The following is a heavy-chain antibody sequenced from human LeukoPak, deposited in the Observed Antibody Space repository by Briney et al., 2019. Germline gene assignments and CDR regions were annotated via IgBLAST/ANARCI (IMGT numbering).Heavy chain of an antibody. CDR3: ARNVSRSGFDP. CDR2: FNPNSGGT. V-gene: IGHV1-2*06. CDR1: GYTFTGHY. D-gene: IGHD2-15*01. Sequence: ASVKVSCKASGYTFTGHYMPWVRQAPGQGLEWMGRFNPNSGGTNYAQKFQGRVTMTRDTSISTAYMELSRLRSDDTAVYYCARNVSRSGFDPWGQGTLVTVSS. J-gene: IGHJ5*02.